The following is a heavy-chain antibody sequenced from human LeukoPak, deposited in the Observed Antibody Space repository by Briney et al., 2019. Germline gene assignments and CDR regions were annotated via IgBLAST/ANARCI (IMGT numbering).Heavy chain of an antibody. D-gene: IGHD1-26*01. Sequence: SETLSLTCAVSGGSISSSSYYWGWIRQPPGKGLEWIGSIYYSGNTYYNPSLKSRVTISVDTSKNQFSLKLSSVTAADTAMYYCASLGRYYYWGQGTLVTVSS. J-gene: IGHJ4*02. V-gene: IGHV4-39*07. CDR1: GGSISSSSYY. CDR3: ASLGRYYY. CDR2: IYYSGNT.